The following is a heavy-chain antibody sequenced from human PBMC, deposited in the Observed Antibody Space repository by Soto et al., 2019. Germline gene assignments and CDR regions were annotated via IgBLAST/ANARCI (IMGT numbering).Heavy chain of an antibody. CDR2: IWYDGSNK. V-gene: IGHV3-33*01. J-gene: IGHJ6*02. Sequence: QVQLVESGGGVVQPGRSLRLSCAASGFTFSSYGMHWVRQAPGKGLEWVAVIWYDGSNKYYADSVKGRFTISRDNSKNTLYLQMNSLRAEDTAVYYCAREPYSGYYYGIDVWGQGTTVTVSS. D-gene: IGHD4-4*01. CDR3: AREPYSGYYYGIDV. CDR1: GFTFSSYG.